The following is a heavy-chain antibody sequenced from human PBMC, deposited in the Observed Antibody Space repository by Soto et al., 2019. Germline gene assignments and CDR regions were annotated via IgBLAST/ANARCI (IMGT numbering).Heavy chain of an antibody. CDR3: ARDRDFYWNFDR. CDR2: ISSASTNK. V-gene: IGHV3-48*03. J-gene: IGHJ2*01. CDR1: GFTFRTYE. Sequence: EAQLVESGGGLVQPGGSLRLSCAASGFTFRTYEMNWVRQAPGKGLEWVSHISSASTNKYYADSVKGRFSISRDTANNVLYLHMNSLRAEDTAVYYCARDRDFYWNFDRWGRGTLVTVSS.